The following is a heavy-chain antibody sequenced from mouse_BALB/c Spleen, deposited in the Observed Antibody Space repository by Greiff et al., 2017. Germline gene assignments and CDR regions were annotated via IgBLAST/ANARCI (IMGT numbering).Heavy chain of an antibody. CDR2: IWAGGST. V-gene: IGHV2-9*02. CDR3: ARGGWLLRRNAMDY. D-gene: IGHD2-3*01. CDR1: GFSLTSYG. J-gene: IGHJ4*01. Sequence: VQLQESGPGLVAPSQSLSITCTVSGFSLTSYGVHWVRQPPGKGLEWLGVIWAGGSTNYNSALMSRLSISKDNSKSQVFLKMNSLQTDDTAMYYCARGGWLLRRNAMDYWGQGTSVTVSS.